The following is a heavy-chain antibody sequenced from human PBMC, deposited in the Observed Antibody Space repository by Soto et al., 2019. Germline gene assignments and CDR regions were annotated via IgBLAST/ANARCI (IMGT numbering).Heavy chain of an antibody. CDR3: ARDRTGTTSGLIY. J-gene: IGHJ4*02. V-gene: IGHV3-21*01. D-gene: IGHD1-7*01. CDR1: GFTFSSYS. Sequence: GGSLRLSCAASGFTFSSYSMNWVRQAPGKGLEWVSSISSSSSYIYYADSVKGRFTISRDNAKNSLYLQMNSLRAEDTAVYYCARDRTGTTSGLIYWGQGTLVTVSS. CDR2: ISSSSSYI.